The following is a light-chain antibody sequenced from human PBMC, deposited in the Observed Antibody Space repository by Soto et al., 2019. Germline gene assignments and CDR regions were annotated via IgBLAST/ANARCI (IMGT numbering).Light chain of an antibody. CDR3: QQYGSPGT. V-gene: IGKV3-20*01. CDR2: GAS. Sequence: EIVFTQSPGILSLSPGERATLSCRASQSVSNNYLAWYQQKPRQAPRLLISGASNRATGIPDRFSGSWSGTDFTLTISRLEPEDFAVYYCQQYGSPGTFGQGPKVDIK. CDR1: QSVSNNY. J-gene: IGKJ1*01.